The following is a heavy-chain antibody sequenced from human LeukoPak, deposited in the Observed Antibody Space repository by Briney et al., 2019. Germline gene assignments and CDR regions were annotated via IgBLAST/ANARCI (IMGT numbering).Heavy chain of an antibody. J-gene: IGHJ5*02. CDR1: GYTFTSYG. V-gene: IGHV1-18*01. CDR3: ARGRGEGRGISMVRGVRAPSHNWFDP. Sequence: ASVKVSCKATGYTFTSYGINWVRQAPGQGLEWMGWISGYNGNTNYVQKFQGRLTMTTDTSTSTAYMELRSLRSDDTAMYYCARGRGEGRGISMVRGVRAPSHNWFDPWGHGTLVTVSS. CDR2: ISGYNGNT. D-gene: IGHD3-10*01.